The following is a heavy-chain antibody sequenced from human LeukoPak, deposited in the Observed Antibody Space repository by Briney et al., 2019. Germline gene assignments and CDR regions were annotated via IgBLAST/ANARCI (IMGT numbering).Heavy chain of an antibody. CDR1: GFTFSRNA. J-gene: IGHJ3*02. D-gene: IGHD7-27*01. V-gene: IGHV3-23*01. Sequence: PGGSLRLSCAASGFTFSRNAMSWVREAPGKGLEWVSAISGSGGNTYYADSVKGRFTISRDNSNNPLYLQMSSLRAEDTAVYYCAKVLGVANWADAFDIWGQGTMVTVSS. CDR2: ISGSGGNT. CDR3: AKVLGVANWADAFDI.